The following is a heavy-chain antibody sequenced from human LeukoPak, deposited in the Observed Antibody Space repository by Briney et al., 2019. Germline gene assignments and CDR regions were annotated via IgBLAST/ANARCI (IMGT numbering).Heavy chain of an antibody. V-gene: IGHV3-74*01. CDR2: INSDGSST. CDR1: GFTFSRHW. J-gene: IGHJ4*02. CDR3: ATSGLAVEFDN. Sequence: GGSLRLSCAASGFTFSRHWMHWVRQAPGKGLVWVSRINSDGSSTSYADSVKGRFTISRDNAKNTLYLQMNGLRAEDTAAYYCATSGLAVEFDNWGQGTLVTVSS. D-gene: IGHD6-19*01.